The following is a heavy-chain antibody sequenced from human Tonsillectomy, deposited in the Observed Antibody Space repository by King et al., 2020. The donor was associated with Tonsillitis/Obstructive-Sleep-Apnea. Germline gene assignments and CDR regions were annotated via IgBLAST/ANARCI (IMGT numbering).Heavy chain of an antibody. J-gene: IGHJ4*02. CDR2: IYWDDDK. CDR1: GFSLSTSGVG. V-gene: IGHV2-5*02. D-gene: IGHD2-8*01. Sequence: TLKESDPTLVKPTQTLTLTCTFSGFSLSTSGVGVGWIRQPPGKALEWLAIIYWDDDKRYSPSLKSRLTITKDTSKNQVVLTTTNMDPVDTATYYCAHRLGCSSDICYSGFDYWGQGTLVTVSS. CDR3: AHRLGCSSDICYSGFDY.